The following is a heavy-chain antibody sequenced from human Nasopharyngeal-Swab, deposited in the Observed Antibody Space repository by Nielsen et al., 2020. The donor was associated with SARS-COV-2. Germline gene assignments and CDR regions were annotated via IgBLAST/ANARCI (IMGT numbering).Heavy chain of an antibody. Sequence: GRSLTLSCAASGFTFSSYGMHWVRPAPGKGLEWVAVISYNGSNKYYADSVKGRFTISRDNSKNTLYLQMNSLRAEDTAVYYCAKDLSQQLVPSDYWGQGTLVTVSS. CDR2: ISYNGSNK. CDR1: GFTFSSYG. CDR3: AKDLSQQLVPSDY. J-gene: IGHJ4*02. V-gene: IGHV3-30*18. D-gene: IGHD6-13*01.